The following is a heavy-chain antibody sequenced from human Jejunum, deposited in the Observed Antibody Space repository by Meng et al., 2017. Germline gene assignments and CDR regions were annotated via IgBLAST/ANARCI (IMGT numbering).Heavy chain of an antibody. D-gene: IGHD1/OR15-1a*01. CDR1: GASVRTTAL. J-gene: IGHJ4*02. CDR3: ARDPRTNWASRFFDN. V-gene: IGHV4-4*02. Sequence: RGSVKPSQTLSCTATVSGASVRTTALWGWVRQPPGKGLEWIGEISRSGRANYNLSLKGRVTISLDRSMNLFSLKLDSVTAADAAVYYCARDPRTNWASRFFDNWGQGTLVTVSS. CDR2: ISRSGRA.